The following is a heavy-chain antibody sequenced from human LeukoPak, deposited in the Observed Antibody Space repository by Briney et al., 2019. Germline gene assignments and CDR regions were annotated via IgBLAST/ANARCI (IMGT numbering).Heavy chain of an antibody. V-gene: IGHV1-2*02. Sequence: GASVKVSCTASAYTFTVYCMHWVRQAPGQGLEWMGWINPNSGGTNYAQKFQGGVTMTRDTSISTAYMELSRLRSDDTAVYYCARDYEQNSGSYYDAFDIWGQGTMVTVSS. CDR3: ARDYEQNSGSYYDAFDI. CDR2: INPNSGGT. J-gene: IGHJ3*02. D-gene: IGHD1-26*01. CDR1: AYTFTVYC.